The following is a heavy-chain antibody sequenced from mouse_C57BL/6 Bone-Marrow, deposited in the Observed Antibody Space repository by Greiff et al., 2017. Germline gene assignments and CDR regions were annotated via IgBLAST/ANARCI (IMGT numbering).Heavy chain of an antibody. J-gene: IGHJ1*03. Sequence: QVQLQQSGAELARPGASVKLSCKASGYTFTSYGISWVKQRTGQGLEWIGEIYPRSGNTYYNEQFKGKATLTADKSSSKAYIELRSLTSEDSAVYFCAVRCYDGYPYWYFDVWGTGTTVTVSS. D-gene: IGHD2-3*01. CDR2: IYPRSGNT. CDR3: AVRCYDGYPYWYFDV. V-gene: IGHV1-81*01. CDR1: GYTFTSYG.